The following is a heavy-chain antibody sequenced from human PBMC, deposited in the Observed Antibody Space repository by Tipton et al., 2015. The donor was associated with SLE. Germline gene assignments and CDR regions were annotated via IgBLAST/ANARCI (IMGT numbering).Heavy chain of an antibody. D-gene: IGHD6-25*01. CDR1: GFTFSSYG. CDR3: ASTPGQQRRG. V-gene: IGHV3-30*02. Sequence: GSLRLSCAASGFTFSSYGMHWVRQAPGKGLEWVAFIRYDGSNKYYADSVKGRFTISRDNSKNTLYLQMNSLRAEDTAAYYCASTPGQQRRGWGQGTLVTVSS. CDR2: IRYDGSNK. J-gene: IGHJ4*02.